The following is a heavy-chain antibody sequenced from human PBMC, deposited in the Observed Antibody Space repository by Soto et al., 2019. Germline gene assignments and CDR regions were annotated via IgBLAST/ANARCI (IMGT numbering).Heavy chain of an antibody. J-gene: IGHJ4*02. CDR2: MYYSGAT. D-gene: IGHD3-16*01. CDR1: GGSISSNSYY. V-gene: IGHV4-39*01. CDR3: ARHAAYDSVWGKSDGSDY. Sequence: QLQLQESGPGLVKPSETLSLACTVSGGSISSNSYYWDWIRQPPGKGLEWIGSMYYSGATYHNPSLQSRVTISVDTSKNQFSLPLSSVTAAETAVYYCARHAAYDSVWGKSDGSDYWGQGTLVTVSS.